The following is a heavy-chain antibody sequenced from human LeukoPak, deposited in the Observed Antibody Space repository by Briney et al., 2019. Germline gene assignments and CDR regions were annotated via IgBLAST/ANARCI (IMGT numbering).Heavy chain of an antibody. D-gene: IGHD6-6*01. J-gene: IGHJ4*02. CDR1: GFTFNRCW. V-gene: IGHV3-23*01. CDR3: AKASGYSGSYSFDF. CDR2: VTGSGGGT. Sequence: GGSLRLSCVVSGFTFNRCWMNWVRQAPGKGLEWVSAVTGSGGGTFYADSVKGRFTISKDNSKNTLYLQMNSLRAEDSAIYYCAKASGYSGSYSFDFWGQGTLVTVSS.